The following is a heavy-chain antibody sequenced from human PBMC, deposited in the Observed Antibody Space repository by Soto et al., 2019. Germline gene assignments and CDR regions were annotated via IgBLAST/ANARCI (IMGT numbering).Heavy chain of an antibody. V-gene: IGHV1-8*01. CDR3: ARVQISDYGDNADYFDY. D-gene: IGHD4-17*01. CDR2: MNPNSGNT. CDR1: GYTFTSYD. Sequence: QVQLVQSGAEVKKPGASVKVSCKASGYTFTSYDINWVRQATGQGLEWMGWMNPNSGNTGYAQKFQGRVTMTRNTSISTAYMELSSLRSEDTAVYYCARVQISDYGDNADYFDYWGQGTLVTVSS. J-gene: IGHJ4*02.